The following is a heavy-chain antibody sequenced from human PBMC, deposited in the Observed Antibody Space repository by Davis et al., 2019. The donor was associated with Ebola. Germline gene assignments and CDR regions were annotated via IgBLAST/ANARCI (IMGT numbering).Heavy chain of an antibody. V-gene: IGHV1-3*01. J-gene: IGHJ4*02. CDR1: GYTFTSYY. Sequence: ASVKVSCKASGYTFTSYYMHWVRQAPGQRLEWMGWINAGNGNTKYSQKFQGRVTITRDTSASTSYMSLSSLRSEDTAVYYCATNFGFREFFRYWGQGTLVTVSS. CDR2: INAGNGNT. CDR3: ATNFGFREFFRY. D-gene: IGHD3-10*01.